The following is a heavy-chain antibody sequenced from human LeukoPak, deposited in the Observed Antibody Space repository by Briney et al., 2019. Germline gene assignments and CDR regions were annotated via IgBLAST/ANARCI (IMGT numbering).Heavy chain of an antibody. CDR3: ASLGWLSGYFDY. CDR2: INPSGGST. CDR1: GYTFTSYY. V-gene: IGHV1-46*01. Sequence: ASVKVSCKASGYTFTSYYMHWVRQAPGQGLEWMGIINPSGGSTSYAQKFQGRVTMTRDMSTSTVYMELSSLRSEDTAVYYCASLGWLSGYFDYWGQGTLVTVSS. J-gene: IGHJ4*02. D-gene: IGHD3-22*01.